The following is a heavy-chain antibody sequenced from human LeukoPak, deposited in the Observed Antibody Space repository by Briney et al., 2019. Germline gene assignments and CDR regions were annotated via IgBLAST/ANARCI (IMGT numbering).Heavy chain of an antibody. CDR3: ARDPGYCSSTSCYTRLGY. D-gene: IGHD2-2*02. CDR1: GGTFSSYT. J-gene: IGHJ4*02. CDR2: IIPILGIA. V-gene: IGHV1-69*04. Sequence: AASVKVSCKASGGTFSSYTISWVRQAPGQGLEWMGRIIPILGIANYAQKFQGRVTFTADKSTSTAYMELSSLRSEDTAVYYCARDPGYCSSTSCYTRLGYWGQGTLVTVSS.